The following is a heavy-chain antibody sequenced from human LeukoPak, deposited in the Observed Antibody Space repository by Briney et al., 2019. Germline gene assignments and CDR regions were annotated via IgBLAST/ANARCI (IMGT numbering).Heavy chain of an antibody. J-gene: IGHJ4*02. CDR1: GGSISSSSYY. Sequence: SETLSLTCTVSGGSISSSSYYWGWIRQPPGKGLEWIGSIYYSGSTYYNPSLKSRVTISVDTSKNQFSLKLSSVTAADTAVYYCARDHVLGYCSGGSCYGGNYFDYWGQGTLVTVSS. CDR3: ARDHVLGYCSGGSCYGGNYFDY. V-gene: IGHV4-39*07. D-gene: IGHD2-15*01. CDR2: IYYSGST.